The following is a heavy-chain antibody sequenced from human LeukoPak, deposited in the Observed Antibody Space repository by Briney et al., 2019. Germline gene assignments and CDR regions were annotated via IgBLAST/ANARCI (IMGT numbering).Heavy chain of an antibody. CDR3: ASGLIAAAKYYYYYGMDV. V-gene: IGHV1-2*02. D-gene: IGHD6-13*01. Sequence: ASVKVSCKASGYTFTGYYMHWVRQAPGQGLEWMGWINAESGGTNYAQKFQGRVTMTRDTSISTAYMELSRLRSDDTAVYYCASGLIAAAKYYYYYGMDVWGQGTTVTVSS. CDR1: GYTFTGYY. CDR2: INAESGGT. J-gene: IGHJ6*02.